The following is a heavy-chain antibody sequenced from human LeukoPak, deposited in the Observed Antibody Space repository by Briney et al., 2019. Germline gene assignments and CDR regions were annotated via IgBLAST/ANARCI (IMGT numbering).Heavy chain of an antibody. CDR3: ARTNYYETSGWASGLSPFDM. CDR1: GYSFATHW. CDR2: IYPVDSDT. Sequence: GESLQISCKGSGYSFATHWIAWVRQVPGKGLEWIGVIYPVDSDTRYSPSFQGQVTISVDKSTSTAYLQWSSLKASDTAMYYCARTNYYETSGWASGLSPFDMWGRGTMVTVSS. J-gene: IGHJ3*02. V-gene: IGHV5-51*01. D-gene: IGHD3-22*01.